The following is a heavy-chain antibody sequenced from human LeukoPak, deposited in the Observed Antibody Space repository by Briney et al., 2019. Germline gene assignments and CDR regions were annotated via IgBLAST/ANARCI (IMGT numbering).Heavy chain of an antibody. CDR3: ARDDYWTNYGCYFDS. V-gene: IGHV3-23*01. D-gene: IGHD3-3*01. J-gene: IGHJ4*02. CDR2: ISGSGGST. Sequence: GGSLRLSCAASGFTFSSYAMSWVRQAPGKGLEWVSGISGSGGSTNYADSVKGRFTISRDNAKNSLYLQMDSLRAEDTAVYYCARDDYWTNYGCYFDSWGQGALVTVSS. CDR1: GFTFSSYA.